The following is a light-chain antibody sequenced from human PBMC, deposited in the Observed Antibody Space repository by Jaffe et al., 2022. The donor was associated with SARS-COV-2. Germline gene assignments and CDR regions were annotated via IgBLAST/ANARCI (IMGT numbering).Light chain of an antibody. V-gene: IGKV3-15*01. CDR1: QSINSF. CDR3: QQYNNWPSWT. J-gene: IGKJ1*01. Sequence: EIVMTQSPATLSVSPGERATLSCRASQSINSFLAWYQQKPGQAPRLLIHGASTRATGIPARFSGSGSGTEFTLTISSLQSEDFAVYYCQQYNNWPSWTFGQGTNVEIK. CDR2: GAS.